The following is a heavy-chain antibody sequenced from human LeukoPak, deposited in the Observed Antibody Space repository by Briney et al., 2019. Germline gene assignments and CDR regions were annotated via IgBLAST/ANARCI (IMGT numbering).Heavy chain of an antibody. Sequence: GGSLRLSCAASGFTFSNAWMSWVRQAPGKGLEWVGRIKSKTDGGTTDYAAPVKGRFTISRDDSKNTLYLQKNSLKTEDTAVYYCSTGRQQLVFDYWGQGTLVTVSS. CDR1: GFTFSNAW. CDR3: STGRQQLVFDY. D-gene: IGHD6-13*01. V-gene: IGHV3-15*01. CDR2: IKSKTDGGTT. J-gene: IGHJ4*02.